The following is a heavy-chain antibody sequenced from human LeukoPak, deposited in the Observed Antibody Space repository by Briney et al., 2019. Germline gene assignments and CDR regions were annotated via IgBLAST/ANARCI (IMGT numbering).Heavy chain of an antibody. CDR2: INQVGSEK. Sequence: GGSLRLSCAASGFTFSSYWMIWVRQAPGKGLEWVANINQVGSEKYYVDSVKGRFTISRDNAKNSLYLQMNSLRAEDTAVYYCARARGEDYGDYVTLYFDFWGQGTLVTVSS. J-gene: IGHJ4*02. CDR1: GFTFSSYW. V-gene: IGHV3-7*05. D-gene: IGHD4-17*01. CDR3: ARARGEDYGDYVTLYFDF.